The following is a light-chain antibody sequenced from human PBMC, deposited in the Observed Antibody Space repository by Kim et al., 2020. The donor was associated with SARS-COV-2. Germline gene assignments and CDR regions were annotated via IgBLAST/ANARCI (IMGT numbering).Light chain of an antibody. Sequence: QSALTQPRSVSGSPGQSVTISCTGTSSDVGNYNYVSWYQQHPGKAPRLMIYDVTKRPSGVPHRFSGSKSGNTASLTISGLQAGDEADYYCCSYADTLTYVFGTGTKVTVL. J-gene: IGLJ1*01. CDR2: DVT. CDR1: SSDVGNYNY. CDR3: CSYADTLTYV. V-gene: IGLV2-11*01.